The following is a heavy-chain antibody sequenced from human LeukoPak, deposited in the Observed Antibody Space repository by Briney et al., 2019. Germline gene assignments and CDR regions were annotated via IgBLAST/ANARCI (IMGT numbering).Heavy chain of an antibody. D-gene: IGHD4-17*01. Sequence: ASVKVSCKASGYTFTGYYMHWVRQAPGQGLEWMGWINPNSGGTNYAQKFQGRVTMTRDTSISTAYMELSRLRSDDTAVYYCARSPGGDYGDYYMDVWGKGTTVTISS. CDR1: GYTFTGYY. CDR3: ARSPGGDYGDYYMDV. V-gene: IGHV1-2*02. CDR2: INPNSGGT. J-gene: IGHJ6*03.